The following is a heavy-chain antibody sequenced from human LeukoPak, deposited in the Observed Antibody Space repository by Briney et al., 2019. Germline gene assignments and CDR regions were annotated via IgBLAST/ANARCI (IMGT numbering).Heavy chain of an antibody. V-gene: IGHV1-3*04. CDR2: INTGNGDT. D-gene: IGHD3-22*01. Sequence: ASVKVSCKASGYTFTSYAMDWVRQAPGQRLEWMGWINTGNGDTKYSQKFQGRVTITRDTSASTAYMEPSSLRSEDTAVYYCARDRTSYYDSRGYTFDYWGQGTLVIVSS. J-gene: IGHJ4*02. CDR3: ARDRTSYYDSRGYTFDY. CDR1: GYTFTSYA.